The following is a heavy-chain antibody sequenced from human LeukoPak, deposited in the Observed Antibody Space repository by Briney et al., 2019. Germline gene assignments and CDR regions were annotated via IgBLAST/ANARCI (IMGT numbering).Heavy chain of an antibody. CDR3: ARAGYGDSDFDY. D-gene: IGHD4-17*01. V-gene: IGHV4-39*07. Sequence: SETLSLTCTVSGDSISSSNSYWGWIRQPPGKGLEWIGSIYHSGNTYYNPSLKSRVTISVDTSKNQFSLKLNSVTAADTAVYYCARAGYGDSDFDYWGQGTLVTASS. CDR1: GDSISSSNSY. J-gene: IGHJ4*02. CDR2: IYHSGNT.